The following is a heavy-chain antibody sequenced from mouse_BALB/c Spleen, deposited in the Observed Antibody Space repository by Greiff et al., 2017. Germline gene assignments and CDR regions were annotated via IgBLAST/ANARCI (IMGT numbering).Heavy chain of an antibody. CDR2: IRNKANGYAT. V-gene: IGHV7-3*02. D-gene: IGHD3-1*01. CDR3: ARDSSGYWFAY. J-gene: IGHJ3*01. CDR1: GFTFTDYY. Sequence: EVQLVESGGGLVQPGGSLRLSCATSGFTFTDYYMSWVRQPPGTALEWLGFIRNKANGYATEYSASVKGRFTISRDNSQSILYLQMNTLRAEDSATYYCARDSSGYWFAYWGQGTLVTVSA.